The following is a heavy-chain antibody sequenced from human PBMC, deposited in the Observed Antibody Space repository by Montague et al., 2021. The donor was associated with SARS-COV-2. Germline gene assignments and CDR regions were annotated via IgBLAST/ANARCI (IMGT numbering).Heavy chain of an antibody. Sequence: SLRLSCAASGFTFSSYAMHWVRQAPGKGPEWVAVISYDGSNKYYADSVKGRFTISRDNSKNTLYLQMNSLRAEDTAVYYCARVVGSYYGMDVWGQGTTVTVSS. CDR3: ARVVGSYYGMDV. D-gene: IGHD2-15*01. J-gene: IGHJ6*02. CDR2: ISYDGSNK. CDR1: GFTFSSYA. V-gene: IGHV3-30*04.